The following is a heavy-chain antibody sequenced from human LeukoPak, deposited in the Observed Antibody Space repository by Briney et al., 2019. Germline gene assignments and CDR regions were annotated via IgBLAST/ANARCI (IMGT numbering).Heavy chain of an antibody. D-gene: IGHD1-26*01. J-gene: IGHJ4*02. CDR3: AKDKVPDGRWDIDY. V-gene: IGHV3-23*01. Sequence: PGGSLRLSCAASGFRLTTYTVNWVRQAPGKGLEWVSAIVGDSGAREYADSVKGRFTVSRDTSKNTVFLQMNSLRVDDTALYYCAKDKVPDGRWDIDYWGQGTLVTVPS. CDR1: GFRLTTYT. CDR2: IVGDSGAR.